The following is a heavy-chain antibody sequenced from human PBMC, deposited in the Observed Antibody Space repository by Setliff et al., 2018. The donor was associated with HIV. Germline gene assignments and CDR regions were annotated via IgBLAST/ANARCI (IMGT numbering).Heavy chain of an antibody. CDR3: ARGRDASTWYLSHFYSYYYLDV. V-gene: IGHV4-34*01. D-gene: IGHD6-13*01. Sequence: SETLSLTCTVSGGPLSGYFWTWIRQTPDKGLEWIGDINHSGTTNYNLSLKSRTTLSLDTSKNQLSLKLTSVVAADTGLYFCARGRDASTWYLSHFYSYYYLDVWGNGTTVTLSS. J-gene: IGHJ6*03. CDR2: INHSGTT. CDR1: GGPLSGYF.